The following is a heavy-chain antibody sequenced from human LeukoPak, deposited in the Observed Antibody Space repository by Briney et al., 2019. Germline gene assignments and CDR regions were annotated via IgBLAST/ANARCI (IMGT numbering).Heavy chain of an antibody. V-gene: IGHV3-33*01. CDR3: ARDLGEAGRAFDM. CDR1: GFTFSSYG. Sequence: GGSLRLSCAASGFTFSSYGMHWVRQAPGKGLEWVAVIWYDGSNKYYTDSVKGRFTISRDNSKNTLYLQMNSLRAEDTAVYYCARDLGEAGRAFDMWGQGTMVTVSS. CDR2: IWYDGSNK. J-gene: IGHJ3*02. D-gene: IGHD3-10*01.